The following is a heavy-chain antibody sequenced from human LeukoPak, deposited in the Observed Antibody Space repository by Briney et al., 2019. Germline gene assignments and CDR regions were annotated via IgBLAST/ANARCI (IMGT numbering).Heavy chain of an antibody. D-gene: IGHD6-19*01. CDR1: GFTFSSYS. Sequence: PGGSLRLSCAASGFTFSSYSMNWVRQAPGKGLEWVSYISSSSSTIYYADSVKGRFTISRDNSKNTLYLQMNSLRAEDTAVYYCAKRASTISVKLYYFDHWGQGTVVTVSS. CDR2: ISSSSSTI. CDR3: AKRASTISVKLYYFDH. J-gene: IGHJ4*02. V-gene: IGHV3-48*01.